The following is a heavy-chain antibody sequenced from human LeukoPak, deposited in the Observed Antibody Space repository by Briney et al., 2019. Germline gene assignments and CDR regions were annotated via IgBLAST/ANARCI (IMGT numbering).Heavy chain of an antibody. CDR3: ARDKRDAFDI. CDR1: GGSISSGDYY. V-gene: IGHV4-30-4*01. D-gene: IGHD6-25*01. CDR2: IYYSGGT. Sequence: SETLSLTCTVSGGSISSGDYYWSWIRQPPGKGLEWIGYIYYSGGTYYNPSLKSRVTISVDTSKNQFSLKLSSVTAADTAVYYCARDKRDAFDIWGQGTMVTVSS. J-gene: IGHJ3*02.